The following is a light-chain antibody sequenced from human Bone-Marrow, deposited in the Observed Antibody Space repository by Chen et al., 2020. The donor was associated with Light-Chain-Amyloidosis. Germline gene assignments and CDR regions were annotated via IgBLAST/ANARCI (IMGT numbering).Light chain of an antibody. CDR1: SSDVGGDNH. J-gene: IGLJ1*01. V-gene: IGLV2-14*01. Sequence: QPPLTHPASVSGSPGPSSPLSCTGTSSDVGGDNHVSWYQQHPDKAPKLMIYEVTNRPSWVPDRFSGSKSDNTASLTISGLQTEDEADYFCSSYTITNTLVFGSGTRVTV. CDR3: SSYTITNTLV. CDR2: EVT.